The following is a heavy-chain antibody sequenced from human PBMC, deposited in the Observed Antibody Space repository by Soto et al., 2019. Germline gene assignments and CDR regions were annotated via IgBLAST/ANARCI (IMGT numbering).Heavy chain of an antibody. V-gene: IGHV4-59*01. CDR1: GGSISSYY. D-gene: IGHD2-15*01. CDR3: AREGCGGGSCYPGYMDV. CDR2: IYYSGST. Sequence: SETLSLTCTVSGGSISSYYWSWIRQPPGKGLEWIGYIYYSGSTNYNPSLRSRVTISVDTSKNQFSLKLSSVTAADTAVYYCAREGCGGGSCYPGYMDVWGKGTTVTVSS. J-gene: IGHJ6*03.